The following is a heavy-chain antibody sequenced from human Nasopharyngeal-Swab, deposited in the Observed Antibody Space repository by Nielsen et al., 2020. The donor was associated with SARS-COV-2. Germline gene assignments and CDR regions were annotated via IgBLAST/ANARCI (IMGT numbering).Heavy chain of an antibody. D-gene: IGHD3-22*01. CDR3: ARLDYYDSSGYYSLIGPEYYFDY. CDR1: GYSFTSYW. Sequence: GGSLRLSCKGSGYSFTSYWIGWVRQMPGKGLERMGIIYPGDSDTRYSPPFQGLVTISADKSISTTYLQWSSLKASDTAMYFCARLDYYDSSGYYSLIGPEYYFDYWGQGTLVTVSS. V-gene: IGHV5-51*01. J-gene: IGHJ4*02. CDR2: IYPGDSDT.